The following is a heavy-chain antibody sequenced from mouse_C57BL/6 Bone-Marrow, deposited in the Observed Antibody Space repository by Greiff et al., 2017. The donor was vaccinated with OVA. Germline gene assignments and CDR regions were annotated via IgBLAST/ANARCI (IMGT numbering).Heavy chain of an antibody. CDR1: GFSLTSYA. CDR3: ARSIYYDYDGFAY. CDR2: IWTGGGT. V-gene: IGHV2-9-1*01. Sequence: QVQLQQSGPGLVAPSQSLSITCTVSGFSLTSYALSWVRQPPGKGLEWLGVIWTGGGTNYNSALKSRLSISKDNSKSQVFLKMNSLQTDDTARYYCARSIYYDYDGFAYWGQGTLVTVSA. D-gene: IGHD2-4*01. J-gene: IGHJ3*01.